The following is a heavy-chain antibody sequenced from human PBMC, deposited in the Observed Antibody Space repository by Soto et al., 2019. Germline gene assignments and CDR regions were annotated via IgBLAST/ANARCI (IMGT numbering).Heavy chain of an antibody. J-gene: IGHJ4*02. Sequence: SQPLSLTCTVAGGYISNHYWRWIRQPPGKGLEWIGYIYYSGSTNYNPSLKSRVTISLDTPKNQFSLKLSSVTAADTAVYYCAKNWNWGSLVHWGQGTLVTVSS. CDR2: IYYSGST. CDR1: GGYISNHY. D-gene: IGHD7-27*01. CDR3: AKNWNWGSLVH. V-gene: IGHV4-59*08.